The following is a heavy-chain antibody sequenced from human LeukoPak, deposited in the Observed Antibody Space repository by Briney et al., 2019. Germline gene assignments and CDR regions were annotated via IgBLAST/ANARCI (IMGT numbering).Heavy chain of an antibody. Sequence: PSETLSLTCTISGASIGTGDFYWTWIRQPPGEGLEWSGYIYYTGSVDYNASLKSRLTISLDTSKNQFSLKLNSVTAADTAVYYCARDHSYYFGSQTSTLDVWGQGTAVTVSS. CDR2: IYYTGSV. CDR3: ARDHSYYFGSQTSTLDV. J-gene: IGHJ6*02. CDR1: GASIGTGDFY. D-gene: IGHD3-10*01. V-gene: IGHV4-30-4*08.